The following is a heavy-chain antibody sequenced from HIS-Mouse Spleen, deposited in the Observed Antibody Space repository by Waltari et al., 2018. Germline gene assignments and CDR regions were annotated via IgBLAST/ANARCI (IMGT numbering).Heavy chain of an antibody. D-gene: IGHD4-4*01. CDR1: GYTFTGYY. CDR3: ARGHDYSNYFDY. V-gene: IGHV1-8*02. J-gene: IGHJ4*02. CDR2: MNPNSGNT. Sequence: QVQLVQSGAEVKKPGASVKVSCKASGYTFTGYYMHWVRQATGQGLGWMGWMNPNSGNTGYAQKFQGRVTMTRNTSISTAYMELSSLRSEDTAVYYCARGHDYSNYFDYWGQGTLVTVSS.